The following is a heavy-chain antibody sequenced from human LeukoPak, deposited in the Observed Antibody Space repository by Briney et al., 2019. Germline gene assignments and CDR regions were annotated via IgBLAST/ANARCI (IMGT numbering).Heavy chain of an antibody. CDR2: IFPSGGEI. Sequence: GGSLRLSCAASGFTFSSYGMGWVRQAPGKGLEWVSSIFPSGGEIHYADSVRGRFTISRDNSKSTLPLQMNSLRAEDTAIYYCATYRQVLLPFESWGQGTLVTVSS. CDR3: ATYRQVLLPFES. J-gene: IGHJ4*02. D-gene: IGHD2-8*02. V-gene: IGHV3-23*01. CDR1: GFTFSSYG.